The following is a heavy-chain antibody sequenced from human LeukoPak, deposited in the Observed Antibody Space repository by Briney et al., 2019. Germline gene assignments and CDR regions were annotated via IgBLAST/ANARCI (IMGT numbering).Heavy chain of an antibody. CDR2: IFYIVST. J-gene: IGHJ5*02. CDR1: GGSISSYY. CDR3: ARGPVLLWFGDHWFDP. D-gene: IGHD3-10*01. V-gene: IGHV4-59*01. Sequence: PSETLSLTCTVSGGSISSYYCSWIRQPPGKGLEWIGYIFYIVSTNYNPSLKSRVTISVDTSKHQFYLKLSSVTAEDTAVYYCARGPVLLWFGDHWFDPWGQGTLVTVSS.